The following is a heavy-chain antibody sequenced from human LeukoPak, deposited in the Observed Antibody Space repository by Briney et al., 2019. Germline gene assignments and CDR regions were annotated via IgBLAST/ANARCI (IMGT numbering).Heavy chain of an antibody. D-gene: IGHD3-10*01. Sequence: GESLKISCQGSGYSFNNYWIGWMRQMPGNGLEWMGIIHPGDSDIRYSPSFQGLVTVSADMSISTAYLQWSSLKASGTAKYYCARQGGSGTFGAFNAWGQGTMVTVSS. CDR2: IHPGDSDI. CDR3: ARQGGSGTFGAFNA. CDR1: GYSFNNYW. V-gene: IGHV5-51*01. J-gene: IGHJ3*01.